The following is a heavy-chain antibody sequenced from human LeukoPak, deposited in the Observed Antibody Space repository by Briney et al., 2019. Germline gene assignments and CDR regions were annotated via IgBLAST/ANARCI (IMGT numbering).Heavy chain of an antibody. J-gene: IGHJ4*02. CDR2: ISGGSSFT. CDR3: ARDLGYSSGPNY. D-gene: IGHD6-19*01. Sequence: PGGSLRLSCAASGFSFSSFSMNWVGQAPGKGLEWVSYISGGSSFTYYVDSVKGRFTISRDNAKNSLYLQMNSQRAEDTAVYYCARDLGYSSGPNYWGQGTRVTVSS. V-gene: IGHV3-21*01. CDR1: GFSFSSFS.